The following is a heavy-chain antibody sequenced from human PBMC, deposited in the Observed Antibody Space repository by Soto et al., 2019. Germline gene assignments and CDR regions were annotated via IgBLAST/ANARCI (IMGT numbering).Heavy chain of an antibody. CDR3: ARAIVGPTTTGWLDP. Sequence: GASVKVSCKASGYTFTNFYIHWVRQAPGQGLEWMGIINPSDGSTSYAQKFQGRVTITADESTSTAYMELSSLRFEDTAVYYCARAIVGPTTTGWLDPWGQGTLVTVSS. CDR1: GYTFTNFY. D-gene: IGHD1-26*01. CDR2: INPSDGST. J-gene: IGHJ5*02. V-gene: IGHV1-46*01.